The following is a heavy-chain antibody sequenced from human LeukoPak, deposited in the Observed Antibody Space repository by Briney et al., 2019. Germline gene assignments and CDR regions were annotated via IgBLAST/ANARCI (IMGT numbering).Heavy chain of an antibody. V-gene: IGHV4-39*01. J-gene: IGHJ3*02. Sequence: SETLSLTCTVSGGSINSSSYYWGWVRQPPGKGLEWLGSMYFSVSIYYNRSLKSRVTISVATSKNQFFLKLTSVTAADTAVFYCARAKGGKPPAYSGSGSYQPWAFDIWGQGTMVTVSS. D-gene: IGHD3-10*01. CDR1: GGSINSSSYY. CDR2: MYFSVSI. CDR3: ARAKGGKPPAYSGSGSYQPWAFDI.